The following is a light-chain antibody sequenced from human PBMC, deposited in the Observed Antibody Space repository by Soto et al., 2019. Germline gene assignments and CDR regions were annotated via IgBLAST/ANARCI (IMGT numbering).Light chain of an antibody. CDR2: VAS. CDR1: RSVSSSY. V-gene: IGKV3-20*01. Sequence: EIVLTQSPGTLSLSPGERATLSCRASRSVSSSYLAWYQQKPGLAPRLLIYVASSRATGIPDRFSGSGSGTDFTLTISRLEPEDFAVYYCQQHGSSPPITFGQGTRLEIK. J-gene: IGKJ5*01. CDR3: QQHGSSPPIT.